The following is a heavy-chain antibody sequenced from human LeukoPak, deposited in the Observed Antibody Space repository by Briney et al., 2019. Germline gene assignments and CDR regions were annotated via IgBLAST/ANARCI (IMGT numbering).Heavy chain of an antibody. CDR1: GASTNTHF. CDR2: IYFSGSS. V-gene: IGHV4-4*07. Sequence: KPSETLSLTCTVSGASTNTHFWSWIRQPAGKGLEWIGRIYFSGSSNYNPSLKSRVTMSVDTSNSQLSLKLTSVSAADTAVYYCAREGGDSGSFLPFDYWGQGTLVTVSS. CDR3: AREGGDSGSFLPFDY. J-gene: IGHJ4*02. D-gene: IGHD3-10*01.